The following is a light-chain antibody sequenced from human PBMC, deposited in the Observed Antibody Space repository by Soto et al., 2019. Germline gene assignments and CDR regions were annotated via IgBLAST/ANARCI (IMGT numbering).Light chain of an antibody. Sequence: QSALTQPASVSGSPGQSITISCTGTSSDVGGYNYVSWYQQHPGKAPKLMIYDVSNRPSGGSNRFSGSKSGNTASLTISGLQAADEADYYCSSYTSSSTLVVFGGGTKLTVL. J-gene: IGLJ2*01. CDR2: DVS. V-gene: IGLV2-14*01. CDR3: SSYTSSSTLVV. CDR1: SSDVGGYNY.